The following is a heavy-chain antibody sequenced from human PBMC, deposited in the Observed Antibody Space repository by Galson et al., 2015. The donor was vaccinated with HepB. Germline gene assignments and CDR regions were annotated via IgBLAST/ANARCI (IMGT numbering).Heavy chain of an antibody. V-gene: IGHV3-23*01. CDR1: GIPFSIYA. Sequence: SLRLSCAASGIPFSIYAMSWVRQAPGKGLEWVSSITVSGDSTYYADSVKGRFTISRDNSKNTLYLQMNSLRAEDTAVYYCAKLYYYDSSGYYSRCYWGQGTLVTVSS. CDR3: AKLYYYDSSGYYSRCY. D-gene: IGHD3-22*01. J-gene: IGHJ4*02. CDR2: ITVSGDST.